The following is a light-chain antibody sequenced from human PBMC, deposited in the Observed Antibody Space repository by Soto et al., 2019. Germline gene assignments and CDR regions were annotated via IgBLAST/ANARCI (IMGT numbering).Light chain of an antibody. CDR2: GAS. V-gene: IGKV3-20*01. J-gene: IGKJ1*01. CDR3: QQYGSSGT. Sequence: VLTQSPGTQSLSPGERATLSCRASQSVSNNYLAWYQQKPGQAPRLLIYGASNRATGIPDRFSGSGSGTDFTLTISRLEPEDFAVYYCQQYGSSGTFGQGTKVDIK. CDR1: QSVSNNY.